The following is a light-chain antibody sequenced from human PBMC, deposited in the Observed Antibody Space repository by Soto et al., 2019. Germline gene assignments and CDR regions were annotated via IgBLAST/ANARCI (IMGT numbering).Light chain of an antibody. J-gene: IGLJ1*01. CDR1: SSDVGRYDY. CDR3: CSFAGSYSYV. V-gene: IGLV2-11*01. CDR2: DVT. Sequence: QSVLTQPRSVSASPGQSVTISCTGTSSDVGRYDYVSWYQQHPGKAPKLIVYDVTARPSGVPDRFSGSKSGNTASLTISGLQAEDEADYSCCSFAGSYSYVFGTGTKVTVL.